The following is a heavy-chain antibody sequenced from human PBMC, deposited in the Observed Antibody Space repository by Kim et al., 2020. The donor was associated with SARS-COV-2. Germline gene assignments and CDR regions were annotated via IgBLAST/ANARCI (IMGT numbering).Heavy chain of an antibody. CDR3: SWGVVIVGPGNYFDY. D-gene: IGHD2-21*01. J-gene: IGHJ4*02. Sequence: GGSLRLSCAASGFSVANSWMNWVRQAPGKGLEWVGRITTVGATHFAAPVEGRFSISRDDSKNTVYLQMDSLKTEDTGVYYCSWGVVIVGPGNYFDYWGQG. CDR1: GFSVANSW. V-gene: IGHV3-15*01. CDR2: ITTVGAT.